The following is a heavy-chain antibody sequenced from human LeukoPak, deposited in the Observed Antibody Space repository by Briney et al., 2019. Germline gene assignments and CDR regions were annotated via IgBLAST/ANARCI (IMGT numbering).Heavy chain of an antibody. CDR3: ARDFGSSIEYYFED. CDR2: TRRSGTT. J-gene: IGHJ4*02. D-gene: IGHD6-19*01. CDR1: GRSISIYY. Sequence: SETLSLTCSVSGRSISIYYWNWIRQPAGKGLEWIGRTRRSGTTNYNPSLKSRVTMSADTSKNQLSLKLSSVTAADTAVYYCARDFGSSIEYYFEDWGQGILVTVSS. V-gene: IGHV4-4*07.